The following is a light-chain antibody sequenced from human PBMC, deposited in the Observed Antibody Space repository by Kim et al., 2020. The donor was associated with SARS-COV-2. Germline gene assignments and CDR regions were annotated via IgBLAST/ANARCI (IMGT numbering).Light chain of an antibody. CDR2: KAS. CDR3: QQYNSYPYT. V-gene: IGKV1-5*03. J-gene: IGKJ2*01. CDR1: QSISDW. Sequence: SAYVGDCVAITCRSSQSISDWLAWYQQKPGKAPNLLIYKASTLESGVPSRFSGIGSGTEFSLTISSLQPDDFATYYCQQYNSYPYTFGQGTKLEIK.